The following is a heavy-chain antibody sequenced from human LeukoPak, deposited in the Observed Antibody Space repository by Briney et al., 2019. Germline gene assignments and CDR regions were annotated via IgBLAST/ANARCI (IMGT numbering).Heavy chain of an antibody. J-gene: IGHJ3*02. V-gene: IGHV4-59*01. CDR3: ARPRIVGAIDAYDI. Sequence: KASETLPLTCTVSGGSISSYYWSWIRQPPGKGLEWIGYIYYSGSTNYNPSLKSRVTISEDTSKNQFSLKLSSVTAADTAVYYCARPRIVGAIDAYDIWGQGTMVTVSS. D-gene: IGHD1-26*01. CDR1: GGSISSYY. CDR2: IYYSGST.